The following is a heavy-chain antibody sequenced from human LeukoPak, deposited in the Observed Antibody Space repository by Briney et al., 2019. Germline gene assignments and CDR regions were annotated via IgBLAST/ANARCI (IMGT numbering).Heavy chain of an antibody. J-gene: IGHJ4*02. CDR1: GFTFSSYG. V-gene: IGHV3-30*18. CDR3: AKDRARWELDY. Sequence: PGGSLRLSCAASGFTFSSYGMHWVRQAPGKGLEWVAVISYDGSNKYYADSVKGRFTISRDNSKNTLYLQMSSLRAEDTAVYYCAKDRARWELDYWGQGTLVTVSS. D-gene: IGHD1-26*01. CDR2: ISYDGSNK.